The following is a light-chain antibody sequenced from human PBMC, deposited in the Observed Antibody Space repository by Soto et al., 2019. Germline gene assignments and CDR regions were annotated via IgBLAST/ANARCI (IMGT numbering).Light chain of an antibody. V-gene: IGKV1-9*01. J-gene: IGKJ5*01. CDR2: AAS. CDR3: QQLNDYPIT. CDR1: QGISSY. Sequence: DIQLTQSPSFLSASVGDRVTITCRASQGISSYLGWYQQKPGKAPKLLIYAASTLQSGVPSRFSGSGSGTDFTLTISNLQPEDFATYYCQQLNDYPITFGQGTRLEIK.